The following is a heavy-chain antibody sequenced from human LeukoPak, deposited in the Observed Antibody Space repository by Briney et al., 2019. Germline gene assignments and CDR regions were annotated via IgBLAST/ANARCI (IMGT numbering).Heavy chain of an antibody. CDR3: TRDRYSGSYLQSGPCAH. CDR1: GFTFSSYG. D-gene: IGHD1-26*01. CDR2: IAYDGSNK. J-gene: IGHJ4*02. V-gene: IGHV3-30*03. Sequence: RGSLRLSCAASGFTFSSYGMHWVRQAPGKGLEWVAIIAYDGSNKHYADSVKGRFTISRDNSKNTLYLQMNSLRAEDTAVYYCTRDRYSGSYLQSGPCAHWGQGTLVTVSS.